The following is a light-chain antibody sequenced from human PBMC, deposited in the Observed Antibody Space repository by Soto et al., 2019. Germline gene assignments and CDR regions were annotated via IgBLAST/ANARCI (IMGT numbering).Light chain of an antibody. V-gene: IGLV2-14*03. J-gene: IGLJ3*02. CDR3: SSYTSKDTLV. CDR2: DVS. Sequence: QSVLTQPASVSGSPGQSITISCTGTSSDVGGYDHVSWYQQHPGKAPKLIIYDVSIRPSGVSNRFSSSKSGNTASLAVSGLQAEDEADYYCSSYTSKDTLVFGGGTKLTVL. CDR1: SSDVGGYDH.